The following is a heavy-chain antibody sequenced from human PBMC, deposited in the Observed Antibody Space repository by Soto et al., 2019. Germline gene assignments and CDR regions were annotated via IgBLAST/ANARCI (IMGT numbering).Heavy chain of an antibody. J-gene: IGHJ4*02. CDR1: DGSISNFY. CDR3: ARAPMVLTRSYFDS. CDR2: ISSSGNT. V-gene: IGHV4-59*01. Sequence: SETLSLTCTVSDGSISNFYWSWIRQPPGKGLEWIGYISSSGNTNYNPSLKSRVSISVDTSKNQFSLNLTSVTAADTAVYYCARAPMVLTRSYFDSWGQGTPVTV. D-gene: IGHD3-22*01.